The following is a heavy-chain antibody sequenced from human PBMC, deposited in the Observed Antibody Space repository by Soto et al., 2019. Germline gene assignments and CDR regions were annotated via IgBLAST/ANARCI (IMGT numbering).Heavy chain of an antibody. D-gene: IGHD2-15*01. V-gene: IGHV1-3*04. Sequence: RASVKVSCKASGYTSTSYPIHWVRQAPGQRLEWMGWINTGNGYTKYSQKFQARVTITRDTSASTSYMQLSRLRSEDTAVYYCARDRGRYCSGCSCAKAGFDPWGQGTLVTVSS. CDR3: ARDRGRYCSGCSCAKAGFDP. J-gene: IGHJ5*01. CDR2: INTGNGYT. CDR1: GYTSTSYP.